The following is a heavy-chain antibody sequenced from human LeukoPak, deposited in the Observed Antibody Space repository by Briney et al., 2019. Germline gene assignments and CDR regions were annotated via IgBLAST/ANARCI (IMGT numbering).Heavy chain of an antibody. V-gene: IGHV1-69*13. CDR3: VRARYSSAWLDS. CDR1: GGTFSSYA. CDR2: IIPIFGTA. D-gene: IGHD6-25*01. J-gene: IGHJ5*01. Sequence: ASVKVSCKASGGTFSSYAISWVRQAPGQGLEWMGGIIPIFGTANYAQKFQGRVTITADESTSTAYMELSSLRSEDTAVYYCVRARYSSAWLDSWGHGNRVIVSS.